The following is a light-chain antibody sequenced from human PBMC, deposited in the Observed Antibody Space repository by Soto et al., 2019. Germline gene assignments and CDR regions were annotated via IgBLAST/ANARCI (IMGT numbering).Light chain of an antibody. CDR1: QDITSY. V-gene: IGKV1-9*01. J-gene: IGKJ1*01. CDR2: NAS. Sequence: ILLTQSPSSLSASVGDSVTITCRASQDITSYLAWYQQKPGKAPNLLIYNASTLQSGVPSRFSGSGSGTEFTLTITSLQPDDFATYYCQQYNGFPRTFGQGTKVDIK. CDR3: QQYNGFPRT.